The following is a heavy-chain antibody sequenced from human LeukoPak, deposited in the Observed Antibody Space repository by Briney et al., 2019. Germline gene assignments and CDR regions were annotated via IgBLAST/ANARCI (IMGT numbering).Heavy chain of an antibody. Sequence: SGPTLVNPTQTLTLTCTFSGFSLTTSGVCVTWIRQPPGKALEWLARIDWDDDKYYSASMKTRLTISKDTYKNQVVLTMTNLDPVDTATFYCARALAVAGGSPFDYWGQGTLVTVSS. D-gene: IGHD6-19*01. CDR3: ARALAVAGGSPFDY. V-gene: IGHV2-70*11. J-gene: IGHJ4*02. CDR2: IDWDDDK. CDR1: GFSLTTSGVC.